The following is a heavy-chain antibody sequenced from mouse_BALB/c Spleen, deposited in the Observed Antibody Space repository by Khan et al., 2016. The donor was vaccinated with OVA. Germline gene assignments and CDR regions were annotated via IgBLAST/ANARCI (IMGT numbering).Heavy chain of an antibody. Sequence: QVQLQQSGPGLVQPSQSLSITCTVSGFSLTTYGIHWVRQSPGKGLEWLGVIWSGGNTDYNAPFISRLSISQANSQSQVFFQMNSLQADDTAIYYCAGPSYRYDFTYWGQGTLVTVSA. CDR1: GFSLTTYG. CDR2: IWSGGNT. CDR3: AGPSYRYDFTY. V-gene: IGHV2-2*01. J-gene: IGHJ3*01. D-gene: IGHD2-12*01.